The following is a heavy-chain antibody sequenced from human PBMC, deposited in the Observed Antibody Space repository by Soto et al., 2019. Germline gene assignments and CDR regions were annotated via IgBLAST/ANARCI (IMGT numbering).Heavy chain of an antibody. CDR2: ISPRSGGT. J-gene: IGHJ4*02. V-gene: IGHV1-2*02. D-gene: IGHD3-9*01. Sequence: GASVRVSCKASGYTFIDYYMHWVRQAPGQGFEWMGRISPRSGGTNYAQKFQGRVTMTWDTSLNTAYMELSSLISEDTAVYYCARPPGYISDWYYFDLWGQGTLVTVSS. CDR3: ARPPGYISDWYYFDL. CDR1: GYTFIDYY.